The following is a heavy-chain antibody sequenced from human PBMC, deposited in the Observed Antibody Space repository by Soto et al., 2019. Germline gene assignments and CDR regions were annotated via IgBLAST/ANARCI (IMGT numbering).Heavy chain of an antibody. CDR2: IYSGGST. V-gene: IGHV3-53*01. Sequence: GGSLRLSCASSGITVRSNYMSWVRQAPGKGLEWVSVIYSGGSTYYADSVKGRFIISRDNSKNTLYLQMNSLSAEDTAVYYCARDGYYQYGMDVWGPGTTVTVSS. CDR3: ARDGYYQYGMDV. CDR1: GITVRSNY. J-gene: IGHJ6*02.